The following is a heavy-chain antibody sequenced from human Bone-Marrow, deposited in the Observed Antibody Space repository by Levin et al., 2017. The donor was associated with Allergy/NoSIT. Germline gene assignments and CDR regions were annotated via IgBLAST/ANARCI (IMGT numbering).Heavy chain of an antibody. CDR3: ARGLGGYGGNSRSGANGIRGDYFDY. J-gene: IGHJ4*02. D-gene: IGHD4-23*01. CDR2: ISSSGSTI. V-gene: IGHV3-48*03. CDR1: GFTFSSYE. Sequence: GGSLRLSCAASGFTFSSYEMNWVRQAPGKGLEWVSYISSSGSTIYYADSVKGRFTISRDNAKNSLYLQMNSLRAEDTAVYYCARGLGGYGGNSRSGANGIRGDYFDYWGQGTLVTVSS.